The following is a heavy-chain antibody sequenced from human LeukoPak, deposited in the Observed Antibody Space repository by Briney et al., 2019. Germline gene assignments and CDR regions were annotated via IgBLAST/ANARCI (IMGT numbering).Heavy chain of an antibody. CDR3: ARGPARGYCSSTSCYYYGMDV. Sequence: PSQTLSLTCTVSGGSISSGCYYWSWLRQPAGKGLEWIGRIYTSGSNNYNPSLKSRVTISVDTSKNQFSLKLSSVTAADTAVYYCARGPARGYCSSTSCYYYGMDVWGQGTTVTVSS. CDR1: GGSISSGCYY. V-gene: IGHV4-61*02. D-gene: IGHD2-2*01. CDR2: IYTSGSN. J-gene: IGHJ6*02.